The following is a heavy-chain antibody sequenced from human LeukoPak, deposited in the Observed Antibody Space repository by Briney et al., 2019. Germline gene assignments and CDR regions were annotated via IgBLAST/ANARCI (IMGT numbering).Heavy chain of an antibody. CDR3: AKDYYGSGFSGYFDY. CDR2: ISYDGSNK. D-gene: IGHD3-10*01. J-gene: IGHJ4*02. V-gene: IGHV3-30*18. CDR1: GFTFSSYG. Sequence: GGSLRLSCAASGFTFSSYGMHWVRQAPGKGLEWVAVISYDGSNKYYADSVKGRFTISRDNSKNTLYLQMNSLRAEDTAVYYCAKDYYGSGFSGYFDYWGQGTLVTVSS.